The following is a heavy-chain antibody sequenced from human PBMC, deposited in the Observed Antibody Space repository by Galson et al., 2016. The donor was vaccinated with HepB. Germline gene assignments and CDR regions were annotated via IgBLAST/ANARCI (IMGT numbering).Heavy chain of an antibody. V-gene: IGHV3-7*01. CDR2: MNQDGSER. D-gene: IGHD2-2*01. CDR1: GFTFSSYY. Sequence: SLRLSCAASGFTFSSYYMSWVRQVPGKGLEWVANMNQDGSERFYTDSVRGRFTISRDNAKNSLYLQMNSLRAEDTAVYYCARFGCTTCHNFYYYGMDVWGQGTTVTVSS. CDR3: ARFGCTTCHNFYYYGMDV. J-gene: IGHJ6*02.